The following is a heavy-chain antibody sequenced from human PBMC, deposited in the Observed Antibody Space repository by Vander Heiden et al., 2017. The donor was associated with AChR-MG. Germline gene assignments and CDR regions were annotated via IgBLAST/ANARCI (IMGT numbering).Heavy chain of an antibody. CDR3: ARELVGFSTSKNGLDY. D-gene: IGHD2-2*01. J-gene: IGHJ4*02. CDR2: IIPIFGTA. V-gene: IGHV1-69*01. Sequence: QVQLVQSGAVVKKPGSSVKISCKASAGTFSSYAISWVRQAPGQGLGWMGGIIPIFGTANYAQKFQGRVTITADESTSTAYMELSSLRSEDTAVYYCARELVGFSTSKNGLDYWGRGTMVTVSS. CDR1: AGTFSSYA.